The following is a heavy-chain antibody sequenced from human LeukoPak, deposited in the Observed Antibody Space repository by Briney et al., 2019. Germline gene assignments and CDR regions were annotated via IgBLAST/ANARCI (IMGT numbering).Heavy chain of an antibody. Sequence: ASVKVSCKASGYTFTSYDINWVRQATGQGLEWMGWMNPNSGNTGYAQKFQGRVTMTRNTSISTAYMELSSLRSEDTAVYYCARDLYYDILTGRMNWFDPWGQGTLVTVSS. J-gene: IGHJ5*02. V-gene: IGHV1-8*01. CDR3: ARDLYYDILTGRMNWFDP. D-gene: IGHD3-9*01. CDR1: GYTFTSYD. CDR2: MNPNSGNT.